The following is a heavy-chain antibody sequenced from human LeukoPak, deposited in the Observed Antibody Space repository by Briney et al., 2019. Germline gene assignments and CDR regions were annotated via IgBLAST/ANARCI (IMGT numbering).Heavy chain of an antibody. CDR2: ISSSSSYI. Sequence: GGSLRLSCAASGFTFSSYSMNWVRQAPGKGLEWVSSISSSSSYINYADSVKGRFTISRDNAKNSLYLQMNSLRAEDTAVYYCARENLGDRSLDYWGQGTLVTVSS. CDR1: GFTFSSYS. D-gene: IGHD2-21*01. V-gene: IGHV3-21*01. J-gene: IGHJ4*02. CDR3: ARENLGDRSLDY.